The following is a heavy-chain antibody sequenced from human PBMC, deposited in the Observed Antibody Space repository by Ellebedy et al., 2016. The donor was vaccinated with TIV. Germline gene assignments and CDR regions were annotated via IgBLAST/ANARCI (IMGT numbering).Heavy chain of an antibody. CDR1: GFIFSDNY. J-gene: IGHJ3*01. Sequence: GESLKISXIASGFIFSDNYMSWMRQAPGKGLEWVSYISKSSSTIYYADSVRGRFTVSRDNAKNSLYLQMNSLRAEDTAVYYCARGDSGTYIGAFDLWGPGTMVTVS. V-gene: IGHV3-11*01. CDR3: ARGDSGTYIGAFDL. CDR2: ISKSSSTI. D-gene: IGHD1-26*01.